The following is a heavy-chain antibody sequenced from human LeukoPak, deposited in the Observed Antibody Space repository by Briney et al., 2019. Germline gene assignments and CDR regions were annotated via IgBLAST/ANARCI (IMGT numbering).Heavy chain of an antibody. V-gene: IGHV1-2*02. J-gene: IGHJ3*02. D-gene: IGHD5-18*01. CDR3: ARRHTAMVEDAFDI. CDR2: INTHSGGT. Sequence: ASVKVSCKXSGYTFTDYYMHWVRQAPGQGLEWMGWINTHSGGTSYAQKFQGRVTITTDESTSTAYMELSSLRSEDTAVYYCARRHTAMVEDAFDIWGQGTMVTVSS. CDR1: GYTFTDYY.